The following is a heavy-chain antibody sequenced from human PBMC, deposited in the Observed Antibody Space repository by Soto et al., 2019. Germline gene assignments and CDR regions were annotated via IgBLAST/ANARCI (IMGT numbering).Heavy chain of an antibody. D-gene: IGHD3-10*01. CDR2: IGRSGDNP. V-gene: IGHV3-23*01. CDR1: GFNFNTYD. Sequence: EVQLLQYGGGLVQPGGSLRLSCAVSGFNFNTYDMTWGRQGPAKGLVWVSGIGRSGDNPFYAASVQCRFIISRENSKNTGYLQMHNLRAADSAVYYCAQVSGVLGFGESHWLDPCGQGTLVTVSS. J-gene: IGHJ5*02. CDR3: AQVSGVLGFGESHWLDP.